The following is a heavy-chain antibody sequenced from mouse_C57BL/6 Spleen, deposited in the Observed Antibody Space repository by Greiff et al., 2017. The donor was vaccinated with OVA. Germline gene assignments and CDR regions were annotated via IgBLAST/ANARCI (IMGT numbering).Heavy chain of an antibody. V-gene: IGHV1-59*01. CDR3: ARKGGITTLDY. D-gene: IGHD1-1*01. CDR1: GYTFTSYW. CDR2: IDPSDSYT. J-gene: IGHJ2*01. Sequence: QVQLQQSGAELVRPGTSVKLSCKASGYTFTSYWMHWVKQRPGQGLEWIGVIDPSDSYTNYNQKFKGKATLTVDTSSSTAYMQLSSLTSEDSAVYYCARKGGITTLDYWGQGTTLTVSS.